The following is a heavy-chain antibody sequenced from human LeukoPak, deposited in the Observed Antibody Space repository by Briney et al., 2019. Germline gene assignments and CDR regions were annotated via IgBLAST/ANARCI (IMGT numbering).Heavy chain of an antibody. CDR2: ISYDGSNK. J-gene: IGHJ3*02. Sequence: GGSLRLSCAASGFTFSSYAMHWVRRSPGKGLEWVAVISYDGSNKYYADSVKGRFTISRDNSKNTLYLQMNGLRAEDTAVYYWARAMGPTGMDAFDIWGQGTMVTVSS. CDR1: GFTFSSYA. D-gene: IGHD1-14*01. CDR3: ARAMGPTGMDAFDI. V-gene: IGHV3-30-3*01.